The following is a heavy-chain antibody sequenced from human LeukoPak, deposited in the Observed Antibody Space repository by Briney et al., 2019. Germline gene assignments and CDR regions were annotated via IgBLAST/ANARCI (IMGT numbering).Heavy chain of an antibody. Sequence: ASVKVSCKASGYTFTSYYMHWVRQAPGQGLEWMGIINPSGGSTSYAQKFQGRVTMTRDMSTSTVYMELSSLRSEDTAVYYCARAAFYYDSSGPLWGAFDIWGQGTMVTVSS. V-gene: IGHV1-46*01. J-gene: IGHJ3*02. CDR3: ARAAFYYDSSGPLWGAFDI. D-gene: IGHD3-22*01. CDR1: GYTFTSYY. CDR2: INPSGGST.